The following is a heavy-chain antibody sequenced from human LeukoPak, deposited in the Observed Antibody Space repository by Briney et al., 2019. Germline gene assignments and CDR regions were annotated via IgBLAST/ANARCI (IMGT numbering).Heavy chain of an antibody. CDR2: IYKSGST. J-gene: IGHJ6*03. V-gene: IGHV4-4*07. CDR3: ARSFLDYMDV. CDR1: GDSINPYY. D-gene: IGHD2/OR15-2a*01. Sequence: PSETLSLTCTVSGDSINPYYWNWLRQPAGKGLEWIGHIYKSGSTNYNPSLKSRVTMSLDTSKNQFSLKLRSVTAADTAVYFCARSFLDYMDVWGKGTTVTVSS.